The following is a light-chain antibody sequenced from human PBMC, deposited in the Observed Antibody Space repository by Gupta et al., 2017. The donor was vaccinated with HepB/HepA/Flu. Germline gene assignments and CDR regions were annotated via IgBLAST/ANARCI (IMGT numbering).Light chain of an antibody. CDR2: GAS. CDR3: QQDGSSPYT. Sequence: EIVLTQSPGTLSLSPGERATLSCRASQRFTISYLAWYQQKPGQAPRLLIYGASSRATGIPDRFSGSASGTDFTLTISRLEPEDFAVYYCQQDGSSPYTFGQGTKLEIK. J-gene: IGKJ2*01. V-gene: IGKV3-20*01. CDR1: QRFTISY.